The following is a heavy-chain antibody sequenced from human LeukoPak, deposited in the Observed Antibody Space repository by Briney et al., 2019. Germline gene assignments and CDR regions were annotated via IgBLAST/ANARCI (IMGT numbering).Heavy chain of an antibody. D-gene: IGHD1-26*01. Sequence: ASVKVSCKASGYTFTGYYMHWVRQAPGQGLEWMGWINPNSGGTNYAQKFQGRVTMTRDTSISTAYMELSRLRSDDTAVYYCARGSNSLASGIVGAYDYWRQGTLVTVSS. CDR1: GYTFTGYY. J-gene: IGHJ4*02. CDR3: ARGSNSLASGIVGAYDY. CDR2: INPNSGGT. V-gene: IGHV1-2*02.